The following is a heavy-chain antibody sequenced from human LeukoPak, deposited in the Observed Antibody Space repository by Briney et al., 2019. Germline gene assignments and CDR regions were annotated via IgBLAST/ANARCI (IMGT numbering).Heavy chain of an antibody. J-gene: IGHJ3*02. Sequence: SETLSLTCTVSGGSISSSSYYWGWIRQPPGKGLEWIGSIYYSGSTYYNPSLKSRVTISVDTSKNQFSLKLSSVTAADTAVYYCARDPQLWETGAFDIWGQGTMVTVSS. CDR1: GGSISSSSYY. D-gene: IGHD5-18*01. CDR2: IYYSGST. V-gene: IGHV4-39*07. CDR3: ARDPQLWETGAFDI.